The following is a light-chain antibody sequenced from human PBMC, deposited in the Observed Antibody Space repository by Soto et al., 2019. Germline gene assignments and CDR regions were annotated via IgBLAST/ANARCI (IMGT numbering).Light chain of an antibody. CDR2: GAS. CDR3: QQHSNWPLT. J-gene: IGKJ4*01. V-gene: IGKV3-20*01. CDR1: QSVSSSY. Sequence: EIVLTQSPGTLSLSPGERATLSCRASQSVSSSYLAWYQQKPGQAPRLLIYGASSRATGIPVRFSGSGSGTDFTLTISSLEPEDFTVYYCQQHSNWPLTFGGGTRVEIK.